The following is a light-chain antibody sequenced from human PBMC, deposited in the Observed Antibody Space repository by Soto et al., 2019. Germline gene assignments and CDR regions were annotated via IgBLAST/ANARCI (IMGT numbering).Light chain of an antibody. CDR2: GAS. V-gene: IGKV3-15*01. CDR3: KQRSSWPAT. Sequence: EIVMTQSPATLSVSPGERATLSCRASQSVSSNLAWYQQKPGQAPRLLIYGASTRATGIPARFSGSGSGTEFTLTIRSLQSEDFAVYYCKQRSSWPATFGPGTKVDIK. J-gene: IGKJ3*01. CDR1: QSVSSN.